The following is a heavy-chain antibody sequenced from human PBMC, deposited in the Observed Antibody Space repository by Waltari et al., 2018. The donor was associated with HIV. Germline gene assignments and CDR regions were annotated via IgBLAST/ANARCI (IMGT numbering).Heavy chain of an antibody. CDR3: VREVFYYEESGRPGWFDP. V-gene: IGHV3-66*01. Sequence: RLVESGGDSVRPGGALRLSCTASGFSVGKNSMSWVRQASGKGLEWVSTSDGDGRTVYADAVEGRFSTSRETSKNMVHLLMDSLRTEDSAVYYCVREVFYYEESGRPGWFDPWGQGTLVAVSS. CDR1: GFSVGKNS. CDR2: SDGDGRT. D-gene: IGHD3-16*01. J-gene: IGHJ5*02.